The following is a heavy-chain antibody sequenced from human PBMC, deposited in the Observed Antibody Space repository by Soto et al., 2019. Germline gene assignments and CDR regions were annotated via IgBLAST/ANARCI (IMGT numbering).Heavy chain of an antibody. V-gene: IGHV3-15*07. J-gene: IGHJ4*02. CDR2: IKSKNDGGTL. D-gene: IGHD5-12*01. Sequence: PGGSLRLSCAASGFDFTTTWMNWVRLAPGKGLEWVARIKSKNDGGTLDYASPVKGRFTISRDDSKKTSYLQMNGLKTEDTAIYYCSTSGYGGFDYWGQGVLVTVS. CDR1: GFDFTTTW. CDR3: STSGYGGFDY.